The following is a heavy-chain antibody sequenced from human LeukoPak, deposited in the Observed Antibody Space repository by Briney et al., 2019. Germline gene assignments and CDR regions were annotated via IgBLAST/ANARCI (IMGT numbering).Heavy chain of an antibody. D-gene: IGHD3-22*01. CDR3: ARVSGDIYDSGGYVAFDI. Sequence: NASETLSLTCTVSGGSISSYYWSWIRQPPGKGLEWIGYIYYSGSTNYNPSLKSRVTISVDTSKNQFSLKLSSVTAADTAVYYCARVSGDIYDSGGYVAFDIWGQGTMATVSS. J-gene: IGHJ3*02. V-gene: IGHV4-59*01. CDR1: GGSISSYY. CDR2: IYYSGST.